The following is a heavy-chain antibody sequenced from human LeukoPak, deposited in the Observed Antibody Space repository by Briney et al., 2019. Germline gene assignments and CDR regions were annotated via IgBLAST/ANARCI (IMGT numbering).Heavy chain of an antibody. J-gene: IGHJ4*02. CDR1: GFTFSDHY. Sequence: GGSLRLSCAASGFTFSDHYMDWVRQAPGKGLEWVGRSRNKANSYTTEYAASVKGRFTISRDVSENSGYLQTNSLKNEDTAVYHCASSDSSGYSYDWGQGTLVTVSS. CDR2: SRNKANSYTT. CDR3: ASSDSSGYSYD. V-gene: IGHV3-72*01. D-gene: IGHD3-22*01.